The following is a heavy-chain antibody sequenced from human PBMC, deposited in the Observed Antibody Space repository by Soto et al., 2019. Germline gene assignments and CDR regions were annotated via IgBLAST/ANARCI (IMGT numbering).Heavy chain of an antibody. V-gene: IGHV1-18*01. Sequence: ASVKVSCKASNYTFTSYGISWVRQAPGQGLDWMGWISAHNGNTDYAQKLQGRVTMTTDQSTSTAYMELRSLRSDDTAVYYCASGRCRGGSCYPEGLYWGQGTLVTVSS. CDR3: ASGRCRGGSCYPEGLY. CDR1: NYTFTSYG. J-gene: IGHJ4*02. CDR2: ISAHNGNT. D-gene: IGHD2-15*01.